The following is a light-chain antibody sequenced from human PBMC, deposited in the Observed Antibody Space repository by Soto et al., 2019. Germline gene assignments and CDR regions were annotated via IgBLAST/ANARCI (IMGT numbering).Light chain of an antibody. CDR3: QQYASSSPT. J-gene: IGKJ2*01. V-gene: IGKV1-5*01. CDR2: DAS. CDR1: PNISVW. Sequence: DIQMTQSPSTLSASVGDGVTITCRASPNISVWLAWYQQRPGKAPKFLIYDASNLETGVSSRFSGSGSGTEFTLTIRSLQPDDFATYYCQQYASSSPTFGQGTKLEIK.